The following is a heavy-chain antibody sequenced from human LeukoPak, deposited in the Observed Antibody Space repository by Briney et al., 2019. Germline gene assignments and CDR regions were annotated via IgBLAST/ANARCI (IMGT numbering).Heavy chain of an antibody. D-gene: IGHD3-9*01. CDR1: GFTFSSHA. Sequence: GGSLRLSCAASGFTFSSHAMSWVRQAPGKGLEWVSLISGSGGSRYFADSLKGRFTISRDNSKNTLYLQMNSLRAEDTAVYYCAKSWSPDRLSPLVWGQGTLVTVSS. CDR2: ISGSGGSR. J-gene: IGHJ4*02. V-gene: IGHV3-23*01. CDR3: AKSWSPDRLSPLV.